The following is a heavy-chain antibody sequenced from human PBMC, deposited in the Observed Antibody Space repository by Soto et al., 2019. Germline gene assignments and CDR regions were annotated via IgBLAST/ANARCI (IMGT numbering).Heavy chain of an antibody. J-gene: IGHJ6*02. CDR3: AKYLVNEGSYYYYGMDV. D-gene: IGHD1-1*01. CDR1: GFTFSSYG. Sequence: QVQLVESGGGVVQPGRSLRLSCAASGFTFSSYGMHWVRQAPGKGLEWVAVISYDGSNKYYADSVKGRFNISRDNSKSTLYLQMNSLRAEDTAVYYCAKYLVNEGSYYYYGMDVWGQGTTVTVSS. CDR2: ISYDGSNK. V-gene: IGHV3-30*18.